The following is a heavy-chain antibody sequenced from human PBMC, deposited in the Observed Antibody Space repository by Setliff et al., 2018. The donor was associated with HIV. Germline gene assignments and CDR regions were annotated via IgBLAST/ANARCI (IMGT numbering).Heavy chain of an antibody. Sequence: SETLSLTCAVYGESLSDYYWAWIRQPPGKGLEWIGSIYHRGSTHHNPSLKSRVTFSVDTSKNQFSLKLSSVTAADTAVYKCVRHVWSDDFLVPGWFDSWSQGTLVTVSS. D-gene: IGHD3-3*01. CDR1: GESLSDYY. J-gene: IGHJ5*01. CDR2: IYHRGST. V-gene: IGHV4-34*01. CDR3: VRHVWSDDFLVPGWFDS.